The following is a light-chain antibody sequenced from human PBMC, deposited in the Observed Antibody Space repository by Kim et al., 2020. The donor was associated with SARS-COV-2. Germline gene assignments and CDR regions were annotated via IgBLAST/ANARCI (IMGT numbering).Light chain of an antibody. CDR3: SSYAGNYTLI. CDR2: GVT. V-gene: IGLV2-8*01. J-gene: IGLJ2*01. CDR1: SSDVGAYND. Sequence: QSVTISCTGTSSDVGAYNDVSWYQHHPGKASKLLIYGVTKRPSGVPDRFSGSKSGNTASLTVSGLQTEDEADYYCSSYAGNYTLIFGGGTQLTVL.